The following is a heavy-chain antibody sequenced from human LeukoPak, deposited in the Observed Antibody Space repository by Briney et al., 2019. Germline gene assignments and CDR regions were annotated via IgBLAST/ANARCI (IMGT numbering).Heavy chain of an antibody. D-gene: IGHD3-3*01. CDR1: RFSFSNYA. V-gene: IGHV3-23*01. CDR2: ISGSGGST. CDR3: VPRKEWSCYMGV. J-gene: IGHJ6*03. Sequence: GGSLRLSCAASRFSFSNYAMSWVRQAPGKGLEWVSDISGSGGSTYYADSVKGRFTISRDNSKNTLYLQMNSLRAEDTAVYYCVPRKEWSCYMGVWNKGTTVTVSS.